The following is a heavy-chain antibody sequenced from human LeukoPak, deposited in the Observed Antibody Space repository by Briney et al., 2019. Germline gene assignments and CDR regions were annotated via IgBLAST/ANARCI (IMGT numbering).Heavy chain of an antibody. J-gene: IGHJ4*02. CDR1: GFTFSSYA. D-gene: IGHD1-26*01. CDR3: ARDGKAKNDY. Sequence: GGSLRLSCAASGFTFSSYAMQWVRQAPDKRLEYVSGMGGSGANTHYADSVKGRFTMSRDNSRDTLYLQMGSLRPEDTAVYYCARDGKAKNDYWGQGTLVTVSS. CDR2: MGGSGANT. V-gene: IGHV3-64*02.